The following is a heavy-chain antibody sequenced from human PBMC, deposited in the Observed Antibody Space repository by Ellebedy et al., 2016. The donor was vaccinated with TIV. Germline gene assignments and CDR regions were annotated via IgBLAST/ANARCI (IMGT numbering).Heavy chain of an antibody. Sequence: SVKVSXXASGGTFNNYAFSWVRQAPGQGLEWMGGIIPMFGTPNYAQKFQGRVTITADESTSTAYMELSSLRSEDTAVYYCASKRCGGANCHLSTFDDWGQGTLVTVSS. J-gene: IGHJ4*02. D-gene: IGHD2-21*01. V-gene: IGHV1-69*13. CDR2: IIPMFGTP. CDR1: GGTFNNYA. CDR3: ASKRCGGANCHLSTFDD.